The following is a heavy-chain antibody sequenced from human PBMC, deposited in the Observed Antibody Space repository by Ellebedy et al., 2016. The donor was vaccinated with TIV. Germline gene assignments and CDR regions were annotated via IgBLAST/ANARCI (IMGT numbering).Heavy chain of an antibody. D-gene: IGHD3-10*02. J-gene: IGHJ4*02. Sequence: MPGGSLRLSCSVSGGSISSYYWTWFRQPPGKGLERIGHSDYSGTTNYNPSLKSPVTISVDTSKNQFSLRLSSVSAADTAVYHCARALGSGMFDYWGQGTLVTVSS. V-gene: IGHV4-59*01. CDR1: GGSISSYY. CDR2: SDYSGTT. CDR3: ARALGSGMFDY.